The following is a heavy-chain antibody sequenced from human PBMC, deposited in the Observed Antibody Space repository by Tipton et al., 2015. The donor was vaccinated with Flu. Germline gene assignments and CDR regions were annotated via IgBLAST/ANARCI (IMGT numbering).Heavy chain of an antibody. J-gene: IGHJ4*02. V-gene: IGHV4-4*07. CDR3: ARGGYSGYDRYYFDY. CDR2: IYTGGST. Sequence: TLSLTCTVSGGSISSYYWSWSRQPAGKGLEWIGRIYTGGSTNYNPSLKSRVTMSVDTSKNQFSLKLSSVTAADTAVYYCARGGYSGYDRYYFDYWGQGTLVTVSS. D-gene: IGHD5-12*01. CDR1: GGSISSYY.